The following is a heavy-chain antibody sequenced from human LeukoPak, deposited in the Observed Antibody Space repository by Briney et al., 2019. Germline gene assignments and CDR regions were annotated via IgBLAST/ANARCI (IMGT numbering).Heavy chain of an antibody. CDR2: ISGSGGST. CDR1: GFTFSSYA. D-gene: IGHD6-13*01. V-gene: IGHV3-23*01. Sequence: GGSLRLSCAASGFTFSSYAMSWVRQAPGKGLEWVSVISGSGGSTYYADSVKGRFTISRDNSKNTLYLQMNSLRAEDTAVYYCARGGSSWYAVWFDPWGQGTLVTVSS. CDR3: ARGGSSWYAVWFDP. J-gene: IGHJ5*02.